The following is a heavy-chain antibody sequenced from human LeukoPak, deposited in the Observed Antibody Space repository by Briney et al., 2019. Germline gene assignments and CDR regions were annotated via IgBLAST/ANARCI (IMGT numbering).Heavy chain of an antibody. CDR3: ATCARNFYCYKFDY. CDR2: IIPIFGTA. D-gene: IGHD2-2*02. J-gene: IGHJ4*02. CDR1: GGTFSSYA. V-gene: IGHV1-69*13. Sequence: SVKVSCKASGGTFSSYAISWVRQAPGQGLEWMGGIIPIFGTANYAQKFQGRVTITADESTSTAYMELSSLRSEDTAVYYCATCARNFYCYKFDYWGQGTLVTVSS.